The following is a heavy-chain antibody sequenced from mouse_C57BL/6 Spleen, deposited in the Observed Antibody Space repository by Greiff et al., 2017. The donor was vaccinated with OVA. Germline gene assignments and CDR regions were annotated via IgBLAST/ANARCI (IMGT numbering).Heavy chain of an antibody. D-gene: IGHD2-2*01. Sequence: VQLKESGPELVKPGASVKISCKASGYSFTGYYMNWVKQSPEKSLEWIGAINPSTGGTTYNQKFKAKATLTVDKSSSTAYMQLKSLTSEDSAVYYCARYGLAAVTGFDYWGQGTTLTVSS. V-gene: IGHV1-42*01. CDR3: ARYGLAAVTGFDY. CDR1: GYSFTGYY. CDR2: INPSTGGT. J-gene: IGHJ2*01.